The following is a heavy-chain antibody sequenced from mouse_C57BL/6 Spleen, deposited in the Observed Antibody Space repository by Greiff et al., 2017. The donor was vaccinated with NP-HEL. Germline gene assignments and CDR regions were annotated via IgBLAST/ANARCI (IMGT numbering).Heavy chain of an antibody. Sequence: VQGVESGPGLVQPSQSLSITCTVSGFSLTSYGVHWVRQSPGKGLEWLGVIWRGGSTDYNAAFISRLSISKDNSKSKVFFKKNSLQADDTAIYYCARSYYSNNGFDYWGQGTTLTVSS. V-gene: IGHV2-2*01. J-gene: IGHJ2*01. CDR1: GFSLTSYG. CDR2: IWRGGST. CDR3: ARSYYSNNGFDY. D-gene: IGHD2-5*01.